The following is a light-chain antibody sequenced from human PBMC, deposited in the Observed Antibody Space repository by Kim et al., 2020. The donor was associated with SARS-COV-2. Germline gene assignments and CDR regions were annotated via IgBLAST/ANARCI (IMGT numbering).Light chain of an antibody. V-gene: IGKV1-8*01. CDR2: AAS. J-gene: IGKJ1*01. CDR3: QQYYSYPWT. Sequence: AYTGDRVTITCRARQGISSYLAWYQQKPGKAPKLLIYAASTLQSGVPSRFSGSGSGTDFTLTISCLQSEDFATYYCQQYYSYPWTFGQGTKVDIK. CDR1: QGISSY.